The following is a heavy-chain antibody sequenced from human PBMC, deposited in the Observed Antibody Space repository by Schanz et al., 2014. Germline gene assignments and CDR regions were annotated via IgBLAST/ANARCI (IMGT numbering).Heavy chain of an antibody. CDR3: ARGTPFLCDY. D-gene: IGHD3-16*01. CDR1: GFTFSRYN. CDR2: ISRSSGRI. V-gene: IGHV3-21*01. Sequence: EVQLVESGGGLVKPWGSLRLSCAGTGFTFSRYNMNWVRQAPGRGLEWVSSISRSSGRIYYSDSVKGRFTISRDSARNSLYLQMSSLRAEDTAVYYCARGTPFLCDYWGQGTLVTVSS. J-gene: IGHJ4*02.